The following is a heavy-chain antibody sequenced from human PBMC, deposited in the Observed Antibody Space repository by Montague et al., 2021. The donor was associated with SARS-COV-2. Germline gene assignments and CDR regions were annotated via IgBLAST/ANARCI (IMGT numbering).Heavy chain of an antibody. CDR3: ARERVTGGYDGFLDY. CDR2: FSYDGGHT. CDR1: GITFTSYA. J-gene: IGHJ4*02. Sequence: SRRLSCAASGITFTSYALHWVRQAPGRGLEWVAVFSYDGGHTYYADPVKGRFTISRDNSMNTLYLQMNSLRAEDTAVYYCARERVTGGYDGFLDYWGQGTLVTVSS. D-gene: IGHD3-16*01. V-gene: IGHV3-30-3*01.